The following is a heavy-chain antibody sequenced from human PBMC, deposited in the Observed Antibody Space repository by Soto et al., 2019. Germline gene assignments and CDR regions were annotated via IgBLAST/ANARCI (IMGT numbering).Heavy chain of an antibody. V-gene: IGHV3-21*01. CDR2: FSSSSNYI. Sequence: EVQLVESGGGLVKPGGSLRLSCGASGFTFSSYSMNWVRQAQGKGLEWVSSFSSSSNYIYYADSVKGRFTISRDNAQNSLYLQMNSLRAEDTAVDYCASEKRAGGMDVWGQGTTVTVS. J-gene: IGHJ6*02. D-gene: IGHD6-25*01. CDR1: GFTFSSYS. CDR3: ASEKRAGGMDV.